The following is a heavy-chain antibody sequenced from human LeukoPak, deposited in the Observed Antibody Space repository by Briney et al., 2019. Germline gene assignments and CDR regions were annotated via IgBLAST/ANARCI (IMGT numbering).Heavy chain of an antibody. Sequence: SVKVSCKASGGTFSSYTISWVRQAPGQGLEWMGRIIPILGIANYAQKFQGRVTITADKSTSAAYMELSSLRSEDTAVYYCTYYYDSSGYYGGFDPWGQGTLVTVSS. CDR3: TYYYDSSGYYGGFDP. J-gene: IGHJ5*02. CDR1: GGTFSSYT. V-gene: IGHV1-69*02. D-gene: IGHD3-22*01. CDR2: IIPILGIA.